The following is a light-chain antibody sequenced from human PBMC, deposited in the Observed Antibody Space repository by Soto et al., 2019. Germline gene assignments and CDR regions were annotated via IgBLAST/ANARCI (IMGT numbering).Light chain of an antibody. CDR2: LNSDGSH. V-gene: IGLV4-69*01. Sequence: QLVLTQSPSASASLGASVKLTCTLSSAHSSYAIAWHQQQPEKGPRYLMKLNSDGSHSKGDGIPDRFSGSSSGAERYLTISSLQSEDEAEYYCQTWGTGIRVFGGGTKLTVL. J-gene: IGLJ3*02. CDR1: SAHSSYA. CDR3: QTWGTGIRV.